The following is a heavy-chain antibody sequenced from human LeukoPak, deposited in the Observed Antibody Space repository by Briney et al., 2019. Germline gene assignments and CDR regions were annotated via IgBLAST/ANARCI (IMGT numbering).Heavy chain of an antibody. Sequence: GGSLRLSCAASGFTFSSYAMHWVRQAPGKGLEWVAVISYDGSNKYYADSVKGRFTISRDNSKNTLYLQMSSLRAEDTAVYYCARDYGSGSSGYYGMDVWGQGTTVTVSS. CDR2: ISYDGSNK. V-gene: IGHV3-30-3*01. J-gene: IGHJ6*02. CDR1: GFTFSSYA. CDR3: ARDYGSGSSGYYGMDV. D-gene: IGHD3-10*01.